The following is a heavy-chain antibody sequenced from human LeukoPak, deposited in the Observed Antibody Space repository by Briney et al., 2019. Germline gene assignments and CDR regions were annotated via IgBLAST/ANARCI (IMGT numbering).Heavy chain of an antibody. V-gene: IGHV3-30*18. CDR1: GFTFSSYG. CDR3: AKQHCSSTSCYPNYYYYYGMDV. CDR2: ISYDGSNK. Sequence: GVSLRHSCAASGFTFSSYGMHWVRQAPGKGLEWVAVISYDGSNKYYADSVKGRFTISRDNSKNTLYLQMNSLRAEDTAVYYCAKQHCSSTSCYPNYYYYYGMDVWGQGTTVTVFS. J-gene: IGHJ6*02. D-gene: IGHD2-2*01.